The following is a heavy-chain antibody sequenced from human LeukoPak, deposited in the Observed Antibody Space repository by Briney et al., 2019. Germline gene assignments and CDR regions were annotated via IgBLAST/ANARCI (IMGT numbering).Heavy chain of an antibody. CDR3: VRLSVVSPHRYFDL. J-gene: IGHJ2*01. D-gene: IGHD4-23*01. CDR1: GDSITSYY. CDR2: IYTTGTT. Sequence: PSETLSLTCTVSGDSITSYYWSWIRQSAEKGLEWVGRIYTTGTTNYNPSLKGRVTVSVDTSKNQFFLKLRSVTAADTAVYYCVRLSVVSPHRYFDLWGRGTLVTVSS. V-gene: IGHV4-4*07.